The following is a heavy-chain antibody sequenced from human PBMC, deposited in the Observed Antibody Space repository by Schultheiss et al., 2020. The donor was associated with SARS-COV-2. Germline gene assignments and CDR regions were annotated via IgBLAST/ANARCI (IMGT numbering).Heavy chain of an antibody. CDR3: ASTSDIVVAVATA. D-gene: IGHD2-15*01. J-gene: IGHJ1*01. V-gene: IGHV4-61*01. CDR2: IYYSGST. CDR1: GGSVSSGSYY. Sequence: SETLSLTCTVSGGSVSSGSYYWSWIRQPPGKGLEWIGYIYYSGSTNYNPSLKSRVTMSRDTSKNQFSLKLRSVTATDTAVYYCASTSDIVVAVATAWGQGTLVTVSS.